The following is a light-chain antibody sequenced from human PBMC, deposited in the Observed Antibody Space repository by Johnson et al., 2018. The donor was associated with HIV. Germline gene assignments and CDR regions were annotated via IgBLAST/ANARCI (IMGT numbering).Light chain of an antibody. J-gene: IGLJ1*01. CDR1: NSNIGNNY. V-gene: IGLV1-51*01. CDR3: GTWDSSLSAAV. CDR2: DDN. Sequence: QSVLSQPPSVSAAPGQKVTISCSGSNSNIGNNYVSWYQQLPGTAPKLLIYDDNKRPSGIPDRFSGSKSGTSATLGITGLQTGDEADYYCGTWDSSLSAAVFGTGTKVTVL.